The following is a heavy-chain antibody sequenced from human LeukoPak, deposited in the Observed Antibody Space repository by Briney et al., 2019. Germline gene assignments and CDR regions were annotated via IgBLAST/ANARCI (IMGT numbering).Heavy chain of an antibody. V-gene: IGHV4-39*01. D-gene: IGHD3-10*01. CDR1: GGSISSSSYY. Sequence: SETLSLTCTVSGGSISSSSYYWGWIRQPPGKGLEWIGSIYYSGSTYYNPSLKSRVTISVDTSKNQFSLKLSSVTAADTAVYYCARRPYYYYGSGNNWFDPWGQGTLVTVSS. J-gene: IGHJ5*02. CDR3: ARRPYYYYGSGNNWFDP. CDR2: IYYSGST.